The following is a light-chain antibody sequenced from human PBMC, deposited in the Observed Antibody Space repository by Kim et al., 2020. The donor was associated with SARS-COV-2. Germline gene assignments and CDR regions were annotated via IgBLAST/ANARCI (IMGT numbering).Light chain of an antibody. J-gene: IGKJ5*01. CDR1: QNIGTY. V-gene: IGKV3-11*01. Sequence: LSPGERPTLSCRASQNIGTYLAWFQQKPGQAPRHLIYEASNRATGIPARFSGSGSGTDFTLTISSLEPEDLAVYYCQQRSNWPLTFGHGTRLEIK. CDR2: EAS. CDR3: QQRSNWPLT.